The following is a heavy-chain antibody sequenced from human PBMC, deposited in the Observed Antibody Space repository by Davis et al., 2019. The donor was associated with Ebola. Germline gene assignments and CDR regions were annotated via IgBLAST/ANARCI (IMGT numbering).Heavy chain of an antibody. CDR2: IYTSGST. Sequence: PSETLSLTCTVSGGSISSSSYYWSWIRQPAGKGLEWIGRIYTSGSTNYNPSLKSRVTMSVDTSKNQFSLKLSSVTAADTAVYYCARSTLRGFDPWGQGTLVTVSS. CDR1: GGSISSSSYY. D-gene: IGHD3-16*01. V-gene: IGHV4-61*02. J-gene: IGHJ5*02. CDR3: ARSTLRGFDP.